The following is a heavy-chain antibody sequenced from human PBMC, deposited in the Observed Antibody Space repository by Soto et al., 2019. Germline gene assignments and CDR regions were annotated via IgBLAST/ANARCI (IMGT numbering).Heavy chain of an antibody. V-gene: IGHV4-39*07. CDR3: AREGGIVGATAADY. CDR2: IYYSGST. D-gene: IGHD1-26*01. CDR1: GGSISSSSYY. J-gene: IGHJ4*02. Sequence: SETLSLTCTVSGGSISSSSYYWGWIRQPPGKGLEWIGSIYYSGSTYYNPSLKSRVTISVDTSKNQFSLKLSSVTAADTAVYYSAREGGIVGATAADYWGQGTLVTVSS.